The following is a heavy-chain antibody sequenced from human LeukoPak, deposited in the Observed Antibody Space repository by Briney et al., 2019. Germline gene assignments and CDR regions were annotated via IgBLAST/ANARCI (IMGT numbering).Heavy chain of an antibody. CDR1: GFTFDDYA. CDR2: ISWNSGSI. V-gene: IGHV3-9*01. CDR3: AKAVIAVAGTAHFDY. J-gene: IGHJ4*02. Sequence: GGSLRLSCAASGFTFDDYAMHWVRQAPGKGMKWVSGISWNSGSIGYADSVKGRFTISRDNAKNSLYLQMNSLRAEDTALYYCAKAVIAVAGTAHFDYWGQGTLVTVSS. D-gene: IGHD6-19*01.